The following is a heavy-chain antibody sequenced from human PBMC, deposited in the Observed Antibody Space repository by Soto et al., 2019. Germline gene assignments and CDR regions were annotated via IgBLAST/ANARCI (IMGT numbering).Heavy chain of an antibody. D-gene: IGHD6-13*01. CDR3: ARVGAIAPAEGDY. V-gene: IGHV1-18*01. CDR2: LSGYNNNK. J-gene: IGHJ4*02. Sequence: QIQLVQSGTEVREPGASVKVSCQASGYTFTSYGIIWVRQAPGQGLELMGWLSGYNNNKNYAQKYQARVTMTTDTSPRTASMELRSLRSDDTAVYYCARVGAIAPAEGDYWGQGTLVTVSS. CDR1: GYTFTSYG.